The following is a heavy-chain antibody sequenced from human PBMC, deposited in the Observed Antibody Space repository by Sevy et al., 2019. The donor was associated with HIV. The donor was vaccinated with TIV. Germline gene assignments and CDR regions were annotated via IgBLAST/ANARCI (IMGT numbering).Heavy chain of an antibody. D-gene: IGHD6-13*01. CDR3: ARGRQLVLDY. Sequence: SETLSLTCTVSGGSISSYYWSWIRQPPGKGLEWIGYIYYSGSTNYNPSLMSRVTISVDTSKNQISLKLSSVTAADTAVYYCARGRQLVLDYWGQGTLVTVSS. CDR2: IYYSGST. J-gene: IGHJ4*02. V-gene: IGHV4-59*01. CDR1: GGSISSYY.